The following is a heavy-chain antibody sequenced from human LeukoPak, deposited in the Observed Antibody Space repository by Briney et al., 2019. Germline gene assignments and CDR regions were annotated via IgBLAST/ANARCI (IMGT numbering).Heavy chain of an antibody. CDR3: AKDLFGTGAAGSFDY. V-gene: IGHV3-30*04. D-gene: IGHD6-13*01. Sequence: GGSLRLSCATSGFTFSSYAMHWVRQAPGKGLEWVAVISYDGSNKYYADSVKGRFTISRDNSKNTLYLQMNSLRAEDTALYYCAKDLFGTGAAGSFDYWGQGTLVTVSS. CDR1: GFTFSSYA. J-gene: IGHJ4*02. CDR2: ISYDGSNK.